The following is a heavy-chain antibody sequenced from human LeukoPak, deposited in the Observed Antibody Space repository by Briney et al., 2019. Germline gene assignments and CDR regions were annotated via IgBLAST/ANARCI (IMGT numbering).Heavy chain of an antibody. D-gene: IGHD2-2*01. CDR2: IIPIFGTT. Sequence: ASVKVSCKASGGTFSSYAISWVRQAPGQGLEWMGGIIPIFGTTNYAQKFQDRVTITADKSTSTAYMELSSLRSDDTAVYYCTRAPGYLCSITSCYESLSFDYWGQGTLVTVSS. CDR1: GGTFSSYA. J-gene: IGHJ4*02. V-gene: IGHV1-69*06. CDR3: TRAPGYLCSITSCYESLSFDY.